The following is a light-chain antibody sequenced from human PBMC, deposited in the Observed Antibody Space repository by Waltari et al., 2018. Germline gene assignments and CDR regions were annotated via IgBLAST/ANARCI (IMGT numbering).Light chain of an antibody. CDR1: QSVSDY. V-gene: IGKV1-39*01. Sequence: DIPMTQSPSSLTASVGDRVTLTCRASQSVSDYLNWYQQKPGKAPNLLIYAASNLQSGVSSRFRGDGSGTHFTLTISNLQPEDFAVYYCQQSYSKPYSFGQVTKLEIK. J-gene: IGKJ2*01. CDR3: QQSYSKPYS. CDR2: AAS.